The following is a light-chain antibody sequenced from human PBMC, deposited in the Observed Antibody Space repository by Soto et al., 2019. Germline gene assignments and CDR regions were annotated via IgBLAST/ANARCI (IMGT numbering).Light chain of an antibody. CDR1: QSVSSY. Sequence: EIVLTQSPATLSLSPGERATLSCRASQSVSSYLAWYQQKPGQAPRLLIYEASNRATGIPARFSGSGSGTDFTLNISSLEPEDFAIYYCQQRSNWPITFGHGTKVYIK. CDR3: QQRSNWPIT. J-gene: IGKJ3*01. CDR2: EAS. V-gene: IGKV3-11*01.